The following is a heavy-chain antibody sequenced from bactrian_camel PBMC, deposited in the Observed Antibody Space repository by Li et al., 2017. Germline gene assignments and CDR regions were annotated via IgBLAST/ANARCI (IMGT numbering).Heavy chain of an antibody. CDR1: GYTSNMYC. CDR3: AAGPMGWLDCPILEAVFPS. CDR2: ISTGGGST. V-gene: IGHV3S1*01. J-gene: IGHJ4*01. Sequence: HVQLVESGGGSVQAGGSLRLSCAASGYTSNMYCMAWFRQAPGNEREGVAAISTGGGSTYYADSVKGRFTISQDNAKDTVYLQMNSLKVEDTAMYYCAAGPMGWLDCPILEAVFPSWGQGTQVTVSS. D-gene: IGHD5*01.